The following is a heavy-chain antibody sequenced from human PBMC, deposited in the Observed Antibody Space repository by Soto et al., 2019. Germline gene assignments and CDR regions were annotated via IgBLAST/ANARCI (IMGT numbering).Heavy chain of an antibody. D-gene: IGHD4-17*01. CDR2: ISYDGSNK. J-gene: IGHJ4*02. CDR3: ARYFGYGDYVDC. CDR1: GFTFSSYA. Sequence: GGSLRLSCAASGFTFSSYAMHWVRQAPVKGLEWVAVISYDGSNKYYADSVKGRFTISRDNAKNSLYLQLNSLRDEDTAVYYCARYFGYGDYVDCWGQGTLVTVSS. V-gene: IGHV3-30-3*01.